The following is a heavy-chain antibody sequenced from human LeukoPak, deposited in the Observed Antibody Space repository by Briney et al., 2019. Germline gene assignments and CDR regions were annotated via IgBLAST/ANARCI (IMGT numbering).Heavy chain of an antibody. CDR1: GFTLSTYW. CDR3: ARDPDSYYSGAYYSFFDY. D-gene: IGHD3-22*01. CDR2: INSDGSSS. J-gene: IGHJ4*02. V-gene: IGHV3-74*01. Sequence: PGGSLRLSCAASGFTLSTYWMHWLRQSPGEGLVWVSRINSDGSSSAYADSVKGRFTISRDNAKNTLSLQMNSLRAEDTAAYYCARDPDSYYSGAYYSFFDYWGQGILVTVSS.